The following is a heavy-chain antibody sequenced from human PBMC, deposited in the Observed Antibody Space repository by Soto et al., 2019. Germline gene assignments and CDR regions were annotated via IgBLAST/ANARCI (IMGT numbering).Heavy chain of an antibody. D-gene: IGHD5-18*01. Sequence: ASVKVSCKASGYNFTNYAMHWVRQAPGQRLEWMGWINTGNGNTRSSQKYQGRLTISRDTSASTAHMELSSLRFEDTAVYYCASRVDQAMAGYYYYSGRDVWGQGTTVTVSS. J-gene: IGHJ6*02. V-gene: IGHV1-3*04. CDR1: GYNFTNYA. CDR2: INTGNGNT. CDR3: ASRVDQAMAGYYYYSGRDV.